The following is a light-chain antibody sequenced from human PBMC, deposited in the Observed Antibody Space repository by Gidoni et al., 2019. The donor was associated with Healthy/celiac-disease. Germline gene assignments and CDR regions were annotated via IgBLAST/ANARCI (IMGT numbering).Light chain of an antibody. CDR3: QQSYSTPPWT. Sequence: DSQLTQSPSSLAASVGDRVTITCRASQSISSYLNWYQQKPGKAPKLLIYAASSLQSRVPSRFSGSGSGTDFTLTISSLQPEDFATYYCQQSYSTPPWTFGQGTKVEIK. J-gene: IGKJ1*01. CDR2: AAS. CDR1: QSISSY. V-gene: IGKV1-39*01.